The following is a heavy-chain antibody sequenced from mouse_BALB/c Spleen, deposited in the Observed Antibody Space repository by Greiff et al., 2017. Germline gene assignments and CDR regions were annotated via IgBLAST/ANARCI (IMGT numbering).Heavy chain of an antibody. CDR3: ARRGEDYGNYYAMDY. D-gene: IGHD2-4*01. CDR2: ISSGGST. CDR1: GFTFSSYA. V-gene: IGHV5-6-5*01. Sequence: EVPLVESGGGLVKPGGSLKLSCAASGFTFSSYAMSWVRQTPEKRLEWVASISSGGSTYYPDSVKGRFTISRDNARNILYLQMSSLRSEDTAMYYCARRGEDYGNYYAMDYWGQGTSGTVSS. J-gene: IGHJ4*01.